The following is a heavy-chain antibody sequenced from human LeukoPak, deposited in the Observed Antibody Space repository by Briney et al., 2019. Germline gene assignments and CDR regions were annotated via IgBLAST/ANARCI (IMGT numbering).Heavy chain of an antibody. CDR2: IYSDGNT. CDR1: GFTVSAHY. V-gene: IGHV3-53*01. D-gene: IGHD6-19*01. Sequence: PGGSLRLSCAVSGFTVSAHYMSWVRQAPGKGLEWVSFIYSDGNTYYADSVKGRFTLSRDSSRNTLYLQMNSLRVDDTAVYYCAGDTHSSSWYDHWGQGTLVTVSS. CDR3: AGDTHSSSWYDH. J-gene: IGHJ5*02.